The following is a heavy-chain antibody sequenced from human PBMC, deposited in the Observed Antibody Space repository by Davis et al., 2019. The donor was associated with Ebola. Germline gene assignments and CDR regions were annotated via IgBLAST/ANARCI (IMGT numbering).Heavy chain of an antibody. D-gene: IGHD4-23*01. V-gene: IGHV4-34*01. CDR3: VRGSDGGNSADS. CDR2: INHSGST. J-gene: IGHJ4*02. Sequence: MPSETLSPTCAVYGGSFSGYYWSWIRQPPGKGLEWIGEINHSGSTNYNPSLKTRFTMSVDTSKNQFSLKLSSVTAADTAVYYCVRGSDGGNSADSWGQGTLVTVSS. CDR1: GGSFSGYY.